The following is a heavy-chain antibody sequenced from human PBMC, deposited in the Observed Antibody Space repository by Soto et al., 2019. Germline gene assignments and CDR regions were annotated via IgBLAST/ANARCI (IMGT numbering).Heavy chain of an antibody. D-gene: IGHD2-2*03. Sequence: PGQSLKISCNGAGYSFTSYLSGWVRQMPGKGLEWMGIIYPGDSDTRYSPSFQRQVTIPAYKSASTAFLQWRSLKVTGTAKYYCARHGWGFSWTNNWLDLWGQGTLVTLSS. CDR1: GYSFTSYL. CDR2: IYPGDSDT. CDR3: ARHGWGFSWTNNWLDL. J-gene: IGHJ5*02. V-gene: IGHV5-51*01.